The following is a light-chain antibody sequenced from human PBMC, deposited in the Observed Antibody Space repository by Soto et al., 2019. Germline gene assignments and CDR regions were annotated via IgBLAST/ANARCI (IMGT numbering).Light chain of an antibody. V-gene: IGLV2-14*01. CDR1: SSDVGGYDY. Sequence: SVLTQPSSVSGSPGQWIAISCPGTSSDVGGYDYVSWYQQHPDKAPKLMIYEVTKRPSGVSNRFSGSKSGNTASLTISGLQPEDEADYYCSSHTSGSTRVFGSGTKVTVL. J-gene: IGLJ1*01. CDR3: SSHTSGSTRV. CDR2: EVT.